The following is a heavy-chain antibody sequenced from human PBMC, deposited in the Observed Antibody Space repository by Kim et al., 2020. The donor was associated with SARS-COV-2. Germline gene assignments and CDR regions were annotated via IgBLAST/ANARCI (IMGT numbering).Heavy chain of an antibody. Sequence: PSLKSRVTISVDTSKNQFSLKVSSVTAADTAVYYCARRGGSLYYYYGMDVWGQGTTVTVSS. CDR3: ARRGGSLYYYYGMDV. J-gene: IGHJ6*02. D-gene: IGHD1-26*01. V-gene: IGHV4-39*01.